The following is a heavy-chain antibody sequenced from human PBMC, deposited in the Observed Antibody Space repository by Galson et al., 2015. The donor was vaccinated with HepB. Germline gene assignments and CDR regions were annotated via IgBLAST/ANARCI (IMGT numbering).Heavy chain of an antibody. CDR3: ARDKLRLVGSYYYYGMDV. Sequence: SLRLSCAASGFTFSSYSMNWVRQAPGKGLEWVSYISSSSSTIYYADSVKGRFTISRDNAKNSLYLQMNSLRDEDTAVYYCARDKLRLVGSYYYYGMDVWGQGTTVTVSS. V-gene: IGHV3-48*02. CDR1: GFTFSSYS. J-gene: IGHJ6*02. CDR2: ISSSSSTI. D-gene: IGHD5-12*01.